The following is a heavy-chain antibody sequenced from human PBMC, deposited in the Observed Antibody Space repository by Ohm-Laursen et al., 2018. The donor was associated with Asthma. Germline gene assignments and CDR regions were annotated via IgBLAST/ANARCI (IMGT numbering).Heavy chain of an antibody. J-gene: IGHJ4*02. CDR1: GGSFSGYY. CDR2: INHSGST. CDR3: ARRPSGWYYFDY. V-gene: IGHV4-34*01. Sequence: GTLSLTCAVYGGSFSGYYWSWIRQPPGKGLEWIGEINHSGSTNYNPSLKSRVTISLDTSKNQFSLKLSSVTAADTAVYYCARRPSGWYYFDYWGQGILVTVSS. D-gene: IGHD6-19*01.